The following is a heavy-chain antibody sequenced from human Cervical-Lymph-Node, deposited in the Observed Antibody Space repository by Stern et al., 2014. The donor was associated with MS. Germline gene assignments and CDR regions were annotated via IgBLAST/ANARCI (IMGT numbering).Heavy chain of an antibody. CDR2: INPSGGST. CDR1: EYTFTNYY. CDR3: ARDPLLYYSDSSGYYGYFDY. V-gene: IGHV1-46*01. Sequence: VQLVQSGAEVKKPGASVKVSCKASEYTFTNYYIHWVRQAPGQGLEWMGIINPSGGSTSYAQKFQDRVTMTRDTSTSTVYMELSSLRSEDTAVYYCARDPLLYYSDSSGYYGYFDYWGKGTLVTVSS. J-gene: IGHJ4*02. D-gene: IGHD3-22*01.